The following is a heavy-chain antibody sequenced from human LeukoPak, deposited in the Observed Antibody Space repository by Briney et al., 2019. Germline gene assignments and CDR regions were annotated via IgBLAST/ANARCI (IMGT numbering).Heavy chain of an antibody. Sequence: RPSETLSLTCAVYGGSFSGYYWSWIRHPPGKGLEWIGEINHSGSTNYNPSLKSRVTISVDTSKNQFSLKLSSVTAADTAVYYCARGLRISGAPYGYWGQGTLVTVSS. CDR3: ARGLRISGAPYGY. CDR1: GGSFSGYY. V-gene: IGHV4-34*01. CDR2: INHSGST. D-gene: IGHD2-15*01. J-gene: IGHJ4*02.